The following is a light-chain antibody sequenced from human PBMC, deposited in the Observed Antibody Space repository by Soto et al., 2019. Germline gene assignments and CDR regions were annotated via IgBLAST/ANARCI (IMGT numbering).Light chain of an antibody. J-gene: IGKJ1*01. Sequence: EIVLTQSPDTLSLSPGGRATLSCRASQTVTNNHLAWYQQKPGQAPRLLIYNVSRRATGIPDRFSGSGYGTDVTLTISRLEPEDFAVYYCQQYGSSPTWTFGLGTRVEIK. CDR1: QTVTNNH. V-gene: IGKV3-20*01. CDR3: QQYGSSPTWT. CDR2: NVS.